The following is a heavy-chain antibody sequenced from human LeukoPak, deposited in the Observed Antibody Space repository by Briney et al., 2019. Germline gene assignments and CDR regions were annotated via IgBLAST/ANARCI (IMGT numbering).Heavy chain of an antibody. CDR2: ITGSGGRT. Sequence: PGGSLRLSCAASGFTFSSYAMNWVRQAPGKGLEWVSAITGSGGRTYYADSVKGRFTISRDNSKNTLYLQMNSLRAEDTAVYYCAKDRASDSSGYQKEFDYWGQGTLITVSS. D-gene: IGHD3-22*01. CDR1: GFTFSSYA. CDR3: AKDRASDSSGYQKEFDY. J-gene: IGHJ4*02. V-gene: IGHV3-23*01.